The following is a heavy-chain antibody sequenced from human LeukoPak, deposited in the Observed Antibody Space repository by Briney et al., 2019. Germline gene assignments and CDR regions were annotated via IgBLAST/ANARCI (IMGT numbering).Heavy chain of an antibody. D-gene: IGHD6-13*01. CDR2: VSADGSNK. V-gene: IGHV3-30*18. Sequence: GGSLRLSCEASGFTFNEYGMHWLRQAPGKGLEWVAVVSADGSNKQYADSVKGRFTISRDNSKNTLNLQLNSLRSEDTAVYYCAKGGGSGIGRWYGDYFDYWGQGTLVTVSS. J-gene: IGHJ4*02. CDR1: GFTFNEYG. CDR3: AKGGGSGIGRWYGDYFDY.